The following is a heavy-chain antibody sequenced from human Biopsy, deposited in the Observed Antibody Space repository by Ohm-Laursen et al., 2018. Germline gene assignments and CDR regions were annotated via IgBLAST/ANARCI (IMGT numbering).Heavy chain of an antibody. CDR1: EGTFSNYG. Sequence: SSVKVSCNAPEGTFSNYGVNWVRQAPGQGLEWMGGIIPFFGTPNYAQMFQGRVTITADSPTSTVDMELTSLTSDDTAVYFCAREAIGYQLPCDDWGQGTLVIVSS. J-gene: IGHJ4*02. V-gene: IGHV1-69*01. CDR3: AREAIGYQLPCDD. CDR2: IIPFFGTP. D-gene: IGHD2-2*01.